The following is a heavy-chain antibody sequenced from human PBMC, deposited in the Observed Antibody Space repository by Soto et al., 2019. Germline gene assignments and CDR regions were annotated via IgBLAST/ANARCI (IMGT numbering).Heavy chain of an antibody. CDR2: IYPGDSDT. CDR3: AGLPPARVGGEYYYGMDV. D-gene: IGHD3-16*01. J-gene: IGHJ6*02. Sequence: PGESLKISCKGSGYSFTSYWVGWVRQMPGKGLEWMGIIYPGDSDTRYGPSFQGQVTISADKSISTAYLQWSSLKASDTALYYWAGLPPARVGGEYYYGMDVWGQGTTVTVSS. V-gene: IGHV5-51*01. CDR1: GYSFTSYW.